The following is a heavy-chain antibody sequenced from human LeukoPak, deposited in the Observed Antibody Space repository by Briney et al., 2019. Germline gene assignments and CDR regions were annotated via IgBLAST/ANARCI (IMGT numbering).Heavy chain of an antibody. D-gene: IGHD6-19*01. CDR3: ARASSSGWYWRWFDY. V-gene: IGHV4-30-4*07. CDR1: GGSVSNTYS. J-gene: IGHJ4*02. CDR2: IYYSGTT. Sequence: SQTLSLTCAVSGGSVSNTYSWSWIRHRAGGGLEWIGDIYYSGTTFSTPSLKSRVTMSVDTSKNQFSLKLRPVTAADTDVYYCARASSSGWYWRWFDYWGQGTLVTASS.